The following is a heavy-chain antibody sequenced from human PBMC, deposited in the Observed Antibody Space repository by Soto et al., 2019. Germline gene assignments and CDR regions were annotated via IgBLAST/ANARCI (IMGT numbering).Heavy chain of an antibody. CDR1: GGTFSSYA. Sequence: SVKVSCKASGGTFSSYAISWVRQAPGQGLEWMGGIIPIFGTANYAQKFQGRVTITADESTSTAYMELSSLRSEDTAVYYFAALAAAGIRGSAFDIWGQGTMVTVSS. J-gene: IGHJ3*02. V-gene: IGHV1-69*13. CDR2: IIPIFGTA. D-gene: IGHD6-13*01. CDR3: AALAAAGIRGSAFDI.